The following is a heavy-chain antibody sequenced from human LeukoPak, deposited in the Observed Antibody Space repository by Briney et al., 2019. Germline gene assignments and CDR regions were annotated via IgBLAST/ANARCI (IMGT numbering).Heavy chain of an antibody. V-gene: IGHV1-46*01. J-gene: IGHJ4*02. CDR3: ARDWKSMVRGANFDY. CDR1: GYTFTSYY. D-gene: IGHD3-10*01. Sequence: ASVKVSCKASGYTFTSYYMHWVRQAPGQGLEWMGIINPSGGSTSYAQKFQGRVTMTRDTSTSTVYMELSSLRSEDTAVYYCARDWKSMVRGANFDYWGQGTLVTASS. CDR2: INPSGGST.